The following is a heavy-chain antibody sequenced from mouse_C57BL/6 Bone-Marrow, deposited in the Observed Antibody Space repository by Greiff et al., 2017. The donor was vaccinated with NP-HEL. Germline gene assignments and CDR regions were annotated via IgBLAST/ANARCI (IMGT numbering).Heavy chain of an antibody. CDR1: GYTFTSYG. CDR2: IYPRSGNT. V-gene: IGHV1-81*01. J-gene: IGHJ1*03. CDR3: ARHYGSSYRYFDV. Sequence: VNVVESGAELARPGASVKLSCKASGYTFTSYGISWVKQRTGQGLEWIGEIYPRSGNTYYNEKFKGKATLTADKSSSTAYMELRSLTSEDSAVYFCARHYGSSYRYFDVWGTGTTVTVSS. D-gene: IGHD1-1*01.